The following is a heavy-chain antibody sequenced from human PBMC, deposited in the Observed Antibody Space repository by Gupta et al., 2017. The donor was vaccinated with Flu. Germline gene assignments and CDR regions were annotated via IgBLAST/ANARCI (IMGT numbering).Heavy chain of an antibody. V-gene: IGHV3-48*03. CDR3: ARTYCDGDCYLPYLDF. Sequence: EVQLVESGGGLVQPGGSLRLSCAASGFTFSGYEMNWVRQAPGKGLEWLSYISSSGMTIYYPDSGNVKGRFTISRDNAKNSLYLQMNSLRVEDTAIYYCARTYCDGDCYLPYLDFWGQGTLVTVSS. CDR1: GFTFSGYE. CDR2: ISSSGMTI. D-gene: IGHD2-21*02. J-gene: IGHJ4*02.